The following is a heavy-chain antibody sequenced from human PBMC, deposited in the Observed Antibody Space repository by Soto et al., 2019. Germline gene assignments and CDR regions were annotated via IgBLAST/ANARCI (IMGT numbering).Heavy chain of an antibody. J-gene: IGHJ6*02. Sequence: SGPTLVNPTETLTLTCTVSGFSLTTGKMGVSWIRQPPGKALEWLAHIFSDNERSYSTSLQGRLTISKDTSGSQVVLSMTNVDPVDTATYYCARMNVDSYQCYSAMDVWGQGTTVTVSS. V-gene: IGHV2-26*01. D-gene: IGHD4-17*01. CDR2: IFSDNER. CDR3: ARMNVDSYQCYSAMDV. CDR1: GFSLTTGKMG.